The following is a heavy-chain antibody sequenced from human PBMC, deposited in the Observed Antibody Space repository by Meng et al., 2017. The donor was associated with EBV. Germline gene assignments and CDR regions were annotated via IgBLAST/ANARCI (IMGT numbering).Heavy chain of an antibody. CDR3: AKGADLAAAGTFWFDP. V-gene: IGHV1-2*06. CDR2: INPNSGGT. Sequence: QVQLVQSGAEVKKPGASVKVSCKASGYTLTGYYMHWVRQAPGQGLEWMGRINPNSGGTNYAQKFQGRVTMTRDTSISTAYMELSRLRSDDTAVYYCAKGADLAAAGTFWFDPWGQGTLVTVSS. D-gene: IGHD6-13*01. J-gene: IGHJ5*02. CDR1: GYTLTGYY.